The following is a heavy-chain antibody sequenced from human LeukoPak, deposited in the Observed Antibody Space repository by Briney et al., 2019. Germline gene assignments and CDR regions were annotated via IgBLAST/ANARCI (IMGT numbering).Heavy chain of an antibody. D-gene: IGHD2-15*01. V-gene: IGHV1-69*05. CDR2: IIPIFGTA. CDR1: GGTFSSYA. J-gene: IGHJ5*02. CDR3: ARTPLTCSGGSCWFDP. Sequence: SVKVSCKASGGTFSSYAICLVRQAPGQGLEWMGRIIPIFGTANYAQKFQGRVTITTDESTSTAYMELSSLRSEDTAVYYCARTPLTCSGGSCWFDPWGQGTLVTVSS.